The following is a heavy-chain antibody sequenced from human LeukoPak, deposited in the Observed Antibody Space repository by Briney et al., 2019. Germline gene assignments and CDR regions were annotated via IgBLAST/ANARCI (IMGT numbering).Heavy chain of an antibody. D-gene: IGHD3-3*01. CDR2: IKQDGSEK. J-gene: IGHJ4*02. CDR1: GFTFSSYW. CDR3: ARDLWDYDFWSGYFDY. Sequence: GGSLRLSCAASGFTFSSYWMSWVRQAPGKGLEWVANIKQDGSEKYYVDSVKGRFTISRDNAKNSLYLQMNSLRAEDTSVYYCARDLWDYDFWSGYFDYWGQGTLVTVSS. V-gene: IGHV3-7*01.